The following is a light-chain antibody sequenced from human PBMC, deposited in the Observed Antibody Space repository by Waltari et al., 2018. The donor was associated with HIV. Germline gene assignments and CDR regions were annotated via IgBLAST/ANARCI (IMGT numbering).Light chain of an antibody. CDR2: RTI. Sequence: QSVLTQPPSVSGAPGQRVTISCTGGSANIAAGYDVHWYHRLPGPAPKLLIFRTINRPSGVPDRFSGSSSGTSGSLAITGLQAEDEADYYCQSYDSSLTMVFGGGTKVTVL. CDR3: QSYDSSLTMV. J-gene: IGLJ2*01. CDR1: SANIAAGYD. V-gene: IGLV1-40*01.